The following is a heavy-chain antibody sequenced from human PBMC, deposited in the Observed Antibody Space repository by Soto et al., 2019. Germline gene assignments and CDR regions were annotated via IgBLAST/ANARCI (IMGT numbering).Heavy chain of an antibody. Sequence: PGESLKISCKGSGYSFSNYWIGWVRQMSGKGLEWMAITSPGNSETRYSPSFQGHVTISVDRSISTAYLQWSSLKASDTALYYCARSRYYDTTGYYPFYYYYYGMDVWGQGTTVTVSS. CDR2: TSPGNSET. CDR1: GYSFSNYW. J-gene: IGHJ6*02. D-gene: IGHD3-22*01. CDR3: ARSRYYDTTGYYPFYYYYYGMDV. V-gene: IGHV5-51*01.